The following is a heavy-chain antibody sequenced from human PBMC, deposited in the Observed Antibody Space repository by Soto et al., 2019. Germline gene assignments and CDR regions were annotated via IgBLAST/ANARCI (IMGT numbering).Heavy chain of an antibody. V-gene: IGHV3-74*01. CDR3: ATWGYYDSSGYLSDLDY. D-gene: IGHD3-22*01. CDR2: INSDGSST. J-gene: IGHJ4*02. CDR1: GFTFSSYW. Sequence: GGSLRLSCAASGFTFSSYWMHWVRQAPGKGLVWVSRINSDGSSTSYADSVKGRFTISRDNAKNTLYLQMNSLRAEDTAVYYCATWGYYDSSGYLSDLDYWGQGTLVTVSS.